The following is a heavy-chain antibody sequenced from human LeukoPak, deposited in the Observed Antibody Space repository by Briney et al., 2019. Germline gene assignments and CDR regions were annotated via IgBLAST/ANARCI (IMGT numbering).Heavy chain of an antibody. J-gene: IGHJ4*02. CDR3: ARKSYFDY. Sequence: ASVKVSCKASGYTFTDNYVHWVRQAPGQGLEWMGWINPKSGGTYYAQKFQDRVTMTRDTSMGTAYMELRSLISDDTAVYYCARKSYFDYWGQGTLVTVSS. CDR1: GYTFTDNY. V-gene: IGHV1-2*02. CDR2: INPKSGGT.